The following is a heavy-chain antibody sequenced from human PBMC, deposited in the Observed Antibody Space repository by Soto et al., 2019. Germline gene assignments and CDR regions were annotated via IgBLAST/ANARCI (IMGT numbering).Heavy chain of an antibody. D-gene: IGHD6-6*01. J-gene: IGHJ4*02. CDR1: GGSISSGGYS. CDR2: IYHSGST. Sequence: PSETLSLTCAVSGGSISSGGYSWSWIRQPPGKGLEWIGYIYHSGSTYYNPSLKSRVTISVDRSKNQFSLKLSSVTAADTAVYYCARGPVRGIAARPTPFDYWGQGTLVTVS. CDR3: ARGPVRGIAARPTPFDY. V-gene: IGHV4-30-2*01.